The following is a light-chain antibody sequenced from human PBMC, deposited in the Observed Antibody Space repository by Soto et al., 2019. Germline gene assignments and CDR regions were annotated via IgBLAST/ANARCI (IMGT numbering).Light chain of an antibody. J-gene: IGKJ1*01. V-gene: IGKV1-5*01. CDR3: HQYDTYPMT. Sequence: DIQMTQSPSTLSASVGDRVPITCRASQSINNWLAWYQQKPAKAPKILIYDASSLQSGVSSRFSGSRSVTEFPLTISSLQPDDFATYSCHQYDTYPMTFGQGTNVEIK. CDR1: QSINNW. CDR2: DAS.